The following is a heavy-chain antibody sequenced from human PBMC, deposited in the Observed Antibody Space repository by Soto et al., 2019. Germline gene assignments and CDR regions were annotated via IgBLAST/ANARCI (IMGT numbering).Heavy chain of an antibody. V-gene: IGHV1-8*01. CDR3: ASERVQYIAAAGTVNYYYYGMDV. J-gene: IGHJ6*02. D-gene: IGHD6-13*01. Sequence: QVQLVQSGAEVKKPGASVKVSCKASGYTFTSYDINWVRQATGQGLEWMGWMNPNSGNTGYAQKFQGRVTMTRNTSISTAYMERSSLRSEDTAVYYCASERVQYIAAAGTVNYYYYGMDVWGQGTTVTVSS. CDR1: GYTFTSYD. CDR2: MNPNSGNT.